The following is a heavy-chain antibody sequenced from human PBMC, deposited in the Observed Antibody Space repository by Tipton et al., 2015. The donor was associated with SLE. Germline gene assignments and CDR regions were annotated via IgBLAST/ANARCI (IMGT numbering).Heavy chain of an antibody. CDR3: ASSDSNVVVPAAPGGGPTDY. CDR1: GGSFSGYY. D-gene: IGHD2-2*01. CDR2: INHSGST. V-gene: IGHV4-34*01. Sequence: TLSLTCAVYGGSFSGYYWSWIRQPPGKGLEWIGEINHSGSTNYNPSLKSRVTISVDTSKNQFSLKLGSVTAADTAVYYCASSDSNVVVPAAPGGGPTDYWGQGTLVTVSS. J-gene: IGHJ4*02.